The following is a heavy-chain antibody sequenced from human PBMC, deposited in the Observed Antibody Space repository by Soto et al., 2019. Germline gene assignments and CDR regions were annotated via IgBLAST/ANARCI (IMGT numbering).Heavy chain of an antibody. V-gene: IGHV3-21*01. J-gene: IGHJ5*02. Sequence: LRLSCAASGFTFSSYSMNWVRQAPGKGLEWVASISTSSSYIYYADSVKGRFTISRDNAKNSLYLQMNSLRAEDTAVYYCARDSIHGYCSSTSCYSGFDPWGQGTLVTVSS. CDR1: GFTFSSYS. D-gene: IGHD2-2*01. CDR3: ARDSIHGYCSSTSCYSGFDP. CDR2: ISTSSSYI.